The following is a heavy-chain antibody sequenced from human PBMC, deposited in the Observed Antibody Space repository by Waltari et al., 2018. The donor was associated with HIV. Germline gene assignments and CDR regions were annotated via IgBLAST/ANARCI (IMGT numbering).Heavy chain of an antibody. CDR3: ARGAGYCSSTSCRRDYYYGMDV. Sequence: QVQLVQSGAEVKKPGSSVKVSCKASGGTFSSYAISWVRQAPGQGLEWMGGIIPIVGTANYAQKVQGRVTITADKSTSTAYRELSSLRSEDTAVYYCARGAGYCSSTSCRRDYYYGMDVWGQGTTVTVSS. D-gene: IGHD2-2*01. V-gene: IGHV1-69*06. J-gene: IGHJ6*02. CDR2: IIPIVGTA. CDR1: GGTFSSYA.